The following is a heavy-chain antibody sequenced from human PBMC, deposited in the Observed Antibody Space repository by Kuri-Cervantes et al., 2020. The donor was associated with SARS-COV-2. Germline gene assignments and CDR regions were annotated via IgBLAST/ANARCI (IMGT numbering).Heavy chain of an antibody. V-gene: IGHV3-23*01. CDR3: AKERGYGNEYVDY. CDR1: GFMFNDYA. Sequence: LSLTCAASGFMFNDYAMSWVRQAPGKGLEWVSSISGSGISTDYADSVKGRFTISRDSSKNTLYLQMNSLRADETAVYYCAKERGYGNEYVDYWGQGTLVTVSS. D-gene: IGHD5-18*01. CDR2: ISGSGIST. J-gene: IGHJ4*02.